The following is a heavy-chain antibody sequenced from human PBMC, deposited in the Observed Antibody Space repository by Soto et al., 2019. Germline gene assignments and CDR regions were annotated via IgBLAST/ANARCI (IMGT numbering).Heavy chain of an antibody. Sequence: ASVKVSCKASAYTFTSYGISWVRQAPGQGLEWMGWISAYNGNTNYAQKLQGRVTMTTDTSTSTAYMELRSLRSDDTAVYYCARDPERFFNYGMDVWGQGTTVTSP. J-gene: IGHJ6*02. CDR3: ARDPERFFNYGMDV. D-gene: IGHD3-3*01. CDR2: ISAYNGNT. V-gene: IGHV1-18*01. CDR1: AYTFTSYG.